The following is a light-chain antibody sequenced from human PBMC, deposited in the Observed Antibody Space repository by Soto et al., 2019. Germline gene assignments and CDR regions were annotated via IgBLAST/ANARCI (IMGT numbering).Light chain of an antibody. CDR3: AAWDDSLNVLYV. J-gene: IGLJ1*01. V-gene: IGLV1-44*01. Sequence: QSVLTQPPSASGTPGQRVTISCSGSSSNIGSNTVNWYQQLPGTAPKLLIYSNNQRPSGVPDRFSGSKSGTSASLAISGLHSEDEADYYCAAWDDSLNVLYVFGTGTRSPS. CDR2: SNN. CDR1: SSNIGSNT.